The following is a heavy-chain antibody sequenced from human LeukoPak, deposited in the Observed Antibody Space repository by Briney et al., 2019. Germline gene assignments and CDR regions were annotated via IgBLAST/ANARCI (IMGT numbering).Heavy chain of an antibody. CDR2: ITSGSTTI. Sequence: GGSLRLSCGASGFRFESHTMGWVRQAPGKGLEWISSITSGSTTIYYGDSVRGRFTVSRDNAENSLYLQMNNMRVSDTAVYFCARDVGDGEYFFDFWGQGTLVSVSS. CDR3: ARDVGDGEYFFDF. CDR1: GFRFESHT. D-gene: IGHD3-16*01. J-gene: IGHJ4*02. V-gene: IGHV3-48*04.